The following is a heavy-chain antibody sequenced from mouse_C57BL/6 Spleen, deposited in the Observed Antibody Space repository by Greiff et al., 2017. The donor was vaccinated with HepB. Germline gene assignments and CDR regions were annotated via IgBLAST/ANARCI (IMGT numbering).Heavy chain of an antibody. CDR1: GFTFSSYG. CDR2: ISSGGSYT. Sequence: EVMLVESGGDLVKPGGSLKLSCAASGFTFSSYGMSWVRQTPDKRLEWVATISSGGSYTYYTDSVKGRFTISRDNAKNTLYLQMSSLKSEDTAMYYCARQGESYGNLYYFDYWGQGTTLTVSS. D-gene: IGHD2-10*02. CDR3: ARQGESYGNLYYFDY. V-gene: IGHV5-6*01. J-gene: IGHJ2*01.